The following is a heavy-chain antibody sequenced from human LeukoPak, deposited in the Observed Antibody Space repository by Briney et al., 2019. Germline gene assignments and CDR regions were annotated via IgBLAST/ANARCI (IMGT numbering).Heavy chain of an antibody. CDR2: LHSSGTT. J-gene: IGHJ3*02. D-gene: IGHD2-15*01. CDR1: GFTVSSNC. CDR3: ASYCSGGSCYYAFDI. Sequence: QPGGSLRLSCAASGFTVSSNCMSWVRQAPGKGLEWVSILHSSGTTYYADSVKGRFTISRDNSKNTLYLQMNSLRAEDTAVYYCASYCSGGSCYYAFDIWGQGTMVTVSS. V-gene: IGHV3-53*01.